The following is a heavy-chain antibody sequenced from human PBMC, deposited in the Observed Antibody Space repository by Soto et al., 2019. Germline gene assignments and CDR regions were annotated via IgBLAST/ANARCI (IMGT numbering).Heavy chain of an antibody. CDR2: IKQDGSEK. CDR3: ASGPTVGAIYYYHYGMAV. D-gene: IGHD1-26*01. V-gene: IGHV3-7*02. CDR1: GFTFSSYW. Sequence: PGGSLRLSCAASGFTFSSYWMSWVRQAPGKGLEWVANIKQDGSEKYYVDSVKGRFTISRDNAKNSLYLQMNSLRAEDTAVYYCASGPTVGAIYYYHYGMAVWGQGTTVTVSS. J-gene: IGHJ6*02.